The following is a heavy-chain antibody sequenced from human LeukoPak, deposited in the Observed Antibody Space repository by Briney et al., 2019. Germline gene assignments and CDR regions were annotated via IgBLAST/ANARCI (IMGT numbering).Heavy chain of an antibody. CDR1: GFTFSSYA. CDR3: ARGYDYVWGSYRKFDY. J-gene: IGHJ4*02. CDR2: ISYDGSNK. D-gene: IGHD3-16*02. V-gene: IGHV3-30*04. Sequence: GGSLRLSCAASGFTFSSYAMHWVRQAPGKGLEWVAVISYDGSNKYYADSVKGRFTISRDNSKNTLYLQMNSLRAEDTAVYYCARGYDYVWGSYRKFDYWGQGTLVTVSS.